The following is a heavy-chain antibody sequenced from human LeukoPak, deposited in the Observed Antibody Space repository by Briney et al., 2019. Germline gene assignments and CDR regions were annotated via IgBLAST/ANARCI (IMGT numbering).Heavy chain of an antibody. CDR1: GYSISSGYY. CDR3: ARGDSGSYLVP. Sequence: SETLSLTCTVSGYSISSGYYWGWIRQPPGKGLEWIGSIYHSGSTYYNPSLKSRVTISVDTSKNQFSLKLSSVTAADTAVYYCARGDSGSYLVPWGQGTLVTVSS. V-gene: IGHV4-38-2*02. CDR2: IYHSGST. J-gene: IGHJ4*02. D-gene: IGHD1-26*01.